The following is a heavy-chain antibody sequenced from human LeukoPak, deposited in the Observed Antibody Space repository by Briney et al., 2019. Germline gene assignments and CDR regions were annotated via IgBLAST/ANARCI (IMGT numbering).Heavy chain of an antibody. Sequence: GGSLRLSCAASGFTFSSYWMHWVRQVPGKGLVWVSRINSDGSSTSYADSVKGRFTISRDNAKNSLYLQMNSLRAEDTAVYYCASPLYCSGGICYSEFGYWGQGTLVTVSS. D-gene: IGHD2-15*01. CDR1: GFTFSSYW. J-gene: IGHJ4*02. CDR2: INSDGSST. V-gene: IGHV3-74*01. CDR3: ASPLYCSGGICYSEFGY.